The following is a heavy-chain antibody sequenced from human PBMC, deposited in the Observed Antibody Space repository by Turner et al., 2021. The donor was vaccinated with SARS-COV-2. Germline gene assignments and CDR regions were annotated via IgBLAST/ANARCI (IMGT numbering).Heavy chain of an antibody. CDR1: GCTVRSYA. D-gene: IGHD3-22*01. J-gene: IGHJ4*02. CDR2: IIPILGIA. Sequence: QVQLVQSGAEENKPGSSVKVSCKASGCTVRSYAINWVRQAPGQGLEWMGRIIPILGIANYAQKFQGRVTSTADKSTSTAYMELSSLRSEDTAVYYCARAKFYYYDSSGYQYYFDDWGQGTLVTVSS. CDR3: ARAKFYYYDSSGYQYYFDD. V-gene: IGHV1-69*04.